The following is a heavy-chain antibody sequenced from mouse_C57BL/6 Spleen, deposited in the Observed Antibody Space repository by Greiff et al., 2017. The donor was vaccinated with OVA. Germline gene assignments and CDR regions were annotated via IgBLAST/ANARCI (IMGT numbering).Heavy chain of an antibody. Sequence: EVQLQQSGPELVKPGASVKIPCKASGYTFTDYNMDWVKQSHGKSLEWIGDINPNNGGTIYNKNFKGKATLTVDKSSSTAYMELRSLTSEDTAVYYCARNGFYYGSPWYCDVWGTGTTVTVSS. V-gene: IGHV1-18*01. CDR3: ARNGFYYGSPWYCDV. CDR2: INPNNGGT. D-gene: IGHD1-1*01. J-gene: IGHJ1*03. CDR1: GYTFTDYN.